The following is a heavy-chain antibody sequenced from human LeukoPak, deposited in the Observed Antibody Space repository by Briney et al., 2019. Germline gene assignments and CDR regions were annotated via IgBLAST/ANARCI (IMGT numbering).Heavy chain of an antibody. V-gene: IGHV1-2*02. D-gene: IGHD6-19*01. CDR3: ARAAIAVAAPTYYYMDV. CDR1: GYIFTDYY. Sequence: ASVKVSCKASGYIFTDYYMHWVRQAPGQGLEWMGWMNPDSGGTHYSQKFQGRVTMTRDTSTSTAYMELSGLRSDDTAVYYCARAAIAVAAPTYYYMDVWGKGTTVTVSS. CDR2: MNPDSGGT. J-gene: IGHJ6*03.